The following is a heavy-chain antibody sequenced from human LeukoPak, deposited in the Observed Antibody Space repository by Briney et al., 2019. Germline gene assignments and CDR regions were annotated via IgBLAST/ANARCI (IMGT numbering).Heavy chain of an antibody. CDR1: GGSSSGYY. CDR2: INHSGST. CDR3: ASSYDILTGYYPLNAFDI. J-gene: IGHJ3*02. Sequence: SETLSLTCAVYGGSSSGYYWSWIRQPPGKGLEWIGEINHSGSTNYNPSLKSRVTISVDTSKNQFSLKLSSVTAADTAVYYCASSYDILTGYYPLNAFDIWGQGTMVTVSS. D-gene: IGHD3-9*01. V-gene: IGHV4-34*01.